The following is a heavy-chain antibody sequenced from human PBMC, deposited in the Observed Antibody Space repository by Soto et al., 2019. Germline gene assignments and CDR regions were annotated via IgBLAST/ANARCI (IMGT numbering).Heavy chain of an antibody. V-gene: IGHV4-34*01. CDR1: GGSFSGYY. CDR2: INHSGST. Sequence: QVQLQQWGAGLLKPSETLSLTCAVYGGSFSGYYWSWIRQPPGKGLEWIGEINHSGSTNYNPSLKSRVTISVDTSKNQFSLKLSSVTAADTAVYYCARGSRFYDILPGYSSRKFDYWGQGTLVTVSS. J-gene: IGHJ4*02. D-gene: IGHD3-9*01. CDR3: ARGSRFYDILPGYSSRKFDY.